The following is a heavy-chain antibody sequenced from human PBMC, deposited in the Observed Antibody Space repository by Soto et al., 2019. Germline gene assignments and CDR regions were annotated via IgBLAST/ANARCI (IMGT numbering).Heavy chain of an antibody. J-gene: IGHJ4*02. V-gene: IGHV3-33*01. CDR2: IWYDGSNK. D-gene: IGHD6-19*01. CDR1: GFTFSSYG. Sequence: GGSLRLSCAASGFTFSSYGMHWVRQAPGKGLEWVAVIWYDGSNKYYADSVKGRFTISRDNSKNTLYLQMNSLRAEDTAVYYCARAVKQWLIDYWGQGTLVTVSS. CDR3: ARAVKQWLIDY.